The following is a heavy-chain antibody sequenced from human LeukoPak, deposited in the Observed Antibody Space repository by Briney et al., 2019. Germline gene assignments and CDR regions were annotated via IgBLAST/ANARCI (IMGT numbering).Heavy chain of an antibody. V-gene: IGHV4-61*08. CDR1: GGSVSSAGYY. J-gene: IGHJ4*02. D-gene: IGHD1-26*01. Sequence: SETLSLTCTVSGGSVSSAGYYWSWIRQPPGKALEWIGYIYYSGSTKYNPSLKSRATISVDTSKNQFSLKLSSVTAADTAVYYCASGSFYFDYWGQGTLVTVSS. CDR3: ASGSFYFDY. CDR2: IYYSGST.